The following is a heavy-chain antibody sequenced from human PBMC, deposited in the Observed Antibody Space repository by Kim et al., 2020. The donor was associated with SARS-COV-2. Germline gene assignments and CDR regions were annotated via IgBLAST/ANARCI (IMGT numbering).Heavy chain of an antibody. CDR2: IYYSGST. Sequence: SETLSLTCTVSGGSISSSSYYWGWIRQPPGKGLEWIGSIYYSGSTYYNPSLKSRVTISVDTSKNQFSLKLSSVTAADTAVYYCAREYGDYVLYVSWYNWFDPWGQGTLVTVSS. CDR1: GGSISSSSYY. D-gene: IGHD4-17*01. J-gene: IGHJ5*02. V-gene: IGHV4-39*02. CDR3: AREYGDYVLYVSWYNWFDP.